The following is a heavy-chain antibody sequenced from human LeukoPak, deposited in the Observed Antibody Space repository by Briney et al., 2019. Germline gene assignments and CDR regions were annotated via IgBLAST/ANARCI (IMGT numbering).Heavy chain of an antibody. CDR1: GYTFTSYA. J-gene: IGHJ4*02. V-gene: IGHV1-69*13. CDR2: IIPIFGTA. D-gene: IGHD3-22*01. Sequence: GASVKVSCKASGYTFTSYAISWVRQAPGQGLEWMGGIIPIFGTANYAQKFQGRVTITADESTSTAYMELSSLRSEDTAVYYCARRTYDSSDDYWGQGTLVTVSS. CDR3: ARRTYDSSDDY.